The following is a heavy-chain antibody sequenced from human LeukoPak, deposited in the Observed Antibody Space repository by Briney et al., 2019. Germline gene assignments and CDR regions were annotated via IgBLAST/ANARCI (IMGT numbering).Heavy chain of an antibody. Sequence: ASVKVSCKASGYTFTSYGISWVRQAPGQGLEWMGWISAYNGNTNYAQKLQGRVTMTTDTSTSTAYMELRSLRSDDTAVYYCARVSPRDDCSSTSCYGNFDYWGREPWSPSPQ. CDR1: GYTFTSYG. CDR3: ARVSPRDDCSSTSCYGNFDY. V-gene: IGHV1-18*04. CDR2: ISAYNGNT. J-gene: IGHJ4*02. D-gene: IGHD2-2*01.